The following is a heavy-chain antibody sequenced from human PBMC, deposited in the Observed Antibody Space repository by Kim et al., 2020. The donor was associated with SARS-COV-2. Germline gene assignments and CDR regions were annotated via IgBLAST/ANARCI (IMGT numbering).Heavy chain of an antibody. Sequence: GGSLRLSCAASGFTFDDYAMHWVRQAPGKGLEWVSLISGDGGSTYYADSVKGRFTISRDNSKNSLYLQMNSLRTEDTALYYCAKDIREGYKGWITMVRGVIGRSHGTPSINWFDPWGQGTLVTVSS. CDR2: ISGDGGST. D-gene: IGHD3-10*01. CDR3: AKDIREGYKGWITMVRGVIGRSHGTPSINWFDP. J-gene: IGHJ5*02. V-gene: IGHV3-43*02. CDR1: GFTFDDYA.